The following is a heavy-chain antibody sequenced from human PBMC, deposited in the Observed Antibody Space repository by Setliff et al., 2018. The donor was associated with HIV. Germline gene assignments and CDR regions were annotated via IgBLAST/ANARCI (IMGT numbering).Heavy chain of an antibody. CDR1: GGSISGYY. CDR2: IYTSGST. V-gene: IGHV4-4*08. Sequence: SETLSLTCTVSGGSISGYYWSWIRQSPGKGLEWIGYIYTSGSTKYNPSLKSRVTISLDTSKNQFSLKLSSVTAADTAVYYCARGSFIGDYYYFDYWGQGTLVTVSS. D-gene: IGHD3-10*01. CDR3: ARGSFIGDYYYFDY. J-gene: IGHJ4*02.